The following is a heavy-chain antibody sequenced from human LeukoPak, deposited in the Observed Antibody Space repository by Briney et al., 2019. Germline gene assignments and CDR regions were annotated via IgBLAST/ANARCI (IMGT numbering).Heavy chain of an antibody. CDR1: GFTFNRCW. D-gene: IGHD2-21*02. Sequence: GGSLRLSCVVSGFTFNRCWMNWVRQAPGKGLEWVAHINPDGRDTYYVDSVKGRFTISRDDAQNSMYLQMNSLRVEDTAVYYCTSWGDTTAEYFQRWGQGTLVTVSS. V-gene: IGHV3-7*01. CDR3: TSWGDTTAEYFQR. CDR2: INPDGRDT. J-gene: IGHJ1*01.